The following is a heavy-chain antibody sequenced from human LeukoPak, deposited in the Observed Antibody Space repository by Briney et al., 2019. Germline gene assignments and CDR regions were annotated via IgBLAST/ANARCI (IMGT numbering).Heavy chain of an antibody. CDR2: INPSGGST. CDR1: GYTFTSYY. V-gene: IGHV1-46*01. J-gene: IGHJ5*02. CDR3: ARSAHITIFGVVRNWFDP. D-gene: IGHD3-3*01. Sequence: AASVKVSCKASGYTFTSYYMHWVRQAPGQGLEWMGIINPSGGSTSYAQKFQGRVTMTRDTSTSTVYMELSSLRSEDTAVYYCARSAHITIFGVVRNWFDPWGQGTLVTVSS.